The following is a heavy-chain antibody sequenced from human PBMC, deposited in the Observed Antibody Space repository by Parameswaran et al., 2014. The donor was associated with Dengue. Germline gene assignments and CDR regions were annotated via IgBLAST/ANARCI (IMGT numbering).Heavy chain of an antibody. D-gene: IGHD7-27*01. CDR2: IHISGST. CDR1: GVSINNNNYY. Sequence: AGGSLRLSCTVPGVSINNNNYYWGWIRQPPGKGLEWIGSIHISGSTYYNPSLESRVTITVDTSNNQFSLKVNSVTAADMAVYFCAGAPNWSYFDYWGQGTLVIVSS. V-gene: IGHV4-39*01. CDR3: AGAPNWSYFDY. J-gene: IGHJ4*02.